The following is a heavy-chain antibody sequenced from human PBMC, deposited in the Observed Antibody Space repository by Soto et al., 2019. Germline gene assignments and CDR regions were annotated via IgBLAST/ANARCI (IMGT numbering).Heavy chain of an antibody. V-gene: IGHV1-69*06. D-gene: IGHD2-15*01. CDR3: ARRDIVVVVAATPVGGALDI. J-gene: IGHJ3*02. CDR1: GGTFSSYA. Sequence: ASVKVSCKTSGGTFSSYAIGWVRQAPGQGLEWMGGIIPIFGTANYAQKFQGRVTITADKSTSTAYMELSSLRSEDTAVYYCARRDIVVVVAATPVGGALDIWGQGTMVTVSS. CDR2: IIPIFGTA.